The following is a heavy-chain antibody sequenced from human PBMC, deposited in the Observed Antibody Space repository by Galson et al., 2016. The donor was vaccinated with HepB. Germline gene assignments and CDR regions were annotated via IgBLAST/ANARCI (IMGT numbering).Heavy chain of an antibody. Sequence: SLRLSCAASGFTFSNRGMHWVRQAPGKGLEWVAADSVHGGRKFYADSVKGRFIISRDNSNNMLFLQMSSLRTDDTAIYYCAKRHEYCPAVGCSVDYWGQGTLVSVSS. CDR2: DSVHGGRK. CDR1: GFTFSNRG. D-gene: IGHD2/OR15-2a*01. V-gene: IGHV3-30*18. J-gene: IGHJ4*02. CDR3: AKRHEYCPAVGCSVDY.